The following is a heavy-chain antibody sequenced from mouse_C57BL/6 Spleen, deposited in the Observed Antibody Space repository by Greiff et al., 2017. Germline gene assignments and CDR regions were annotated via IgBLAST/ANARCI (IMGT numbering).Heavy chain of an antibody. J-gene: IGHJ1*03. CDR3: ACDYGSSYGSFDV. Sequence: EVMLVESGGGLVKPGGSLKLSCAASGFTFRSYTMSWVRQTPGKRLEWVATISGGGGNTYYPDSVKGRFTISRDNAKNTPYLQMSSLRSEDTALDYCACDYGSSYGSFDVWGTGTTVTVSS. V-gene: IGHV5-9*01. CDR2: ISGGGGNT. CDR1: GFTFRSYT. D-gene: IGHD1-1*01.